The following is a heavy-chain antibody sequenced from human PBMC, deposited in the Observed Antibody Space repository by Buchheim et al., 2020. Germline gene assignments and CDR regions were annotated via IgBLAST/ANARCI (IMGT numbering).Heavy chain of an antibody. CDR2: ISYDGSNK. CDR1: GFTFSSYA. V-gene: IGHV3-30-3*01. D-gene: IGHD1-14*01. CDR3: AREGTQPEWSLDY. Sequence: QVQLVESGGGVVQPGRSLRLSCAASGFTFSSYAMHWVRQAPGKGLEWVAVISYDGSNKYYADSVKGRFTISRDNSKNTLYLQMNSLRAEDTAVYYCAREGTQPEWSLDYWGQGTL. J-gene: IGHJ4*02.